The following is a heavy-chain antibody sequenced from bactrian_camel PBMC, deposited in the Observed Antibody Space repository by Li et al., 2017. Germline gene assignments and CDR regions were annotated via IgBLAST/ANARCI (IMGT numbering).Heavy chain of an antibody. Sequence: HVQLVESGGGLVQPGGSLRLSCAAPGLTISAYYMTWVRQAPGKGLELVSSIDKDGRSTYYVDFVKGRFTISRDNEKNTLYLQLNSTKTEDTAMYYCASAISGGVWSEFGYWGLGTQVTVS. D-gene: IGHD7*01. V-gene: IGHV3-2*01. CDR2: IDKDGRST. J-gene: IGHJ6*01. CDR1: GLTISAYY. CDR3: ASAISGGVWSEFGY.